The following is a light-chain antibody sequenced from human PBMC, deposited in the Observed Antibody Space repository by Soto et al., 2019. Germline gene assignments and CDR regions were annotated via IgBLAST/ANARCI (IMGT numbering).Light chain of an antibody. Sequence: QAVVTQPPSASGTPGQRVTISCSGSSSNIGSNTVNWYQQLPGTAPKLLIYSNNQRPSGVPDRLSGSKSGTSAALAISGRQSEDEADYYCSAWDDSLNGRYVFGTGTKLTVL. CDR3: SAWDDSLNGRYV. CDR2: SNN. V-gene: IGLV1-44*01. J-gene: IGLJ1*01. CDR1: SSNIGSNT.